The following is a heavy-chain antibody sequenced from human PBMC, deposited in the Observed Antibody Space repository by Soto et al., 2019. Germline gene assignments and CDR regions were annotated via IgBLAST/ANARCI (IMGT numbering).Heavy chain of an antibody. V-gene: IGHV1-69*09. CDR2: ITPALHLT. Sequence: QVQLQQSGAEVKRPGSSVKVSCKASGVSFNSYGFAWVRQAPGQGLEWLGKITPALHLTNYAQKFQGRLTITADESTNTAYMELSSLTSEDTAMYYCARGDSPYVWFNVFWGQGSLVTVSS. J-gene: IGHJ4*02. CDR3: ARGDSPYVWFNVF. D-gene: IGHD3-16*01. CDR1: GVSFNSYG.